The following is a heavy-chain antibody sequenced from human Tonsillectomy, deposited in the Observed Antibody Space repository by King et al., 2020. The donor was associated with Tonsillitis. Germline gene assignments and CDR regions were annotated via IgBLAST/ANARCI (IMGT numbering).Heavy chain of an antibody. Sequence: DVQLVESGGGLEQPGGSLRLSCAASGFTFSSYNMNWVRQAPGKGLEWISYISSSSSTIYYADSVKGRFTISRDDAKNSLFLQMNSLRAEDTAVYYCARSPLRFGESSPFDYWGQGTLVTVSS. CDR2: ISSSSSTI. CDR1: GFTFSSYN. CDR3: ARSPLRFGESSPFDY. J-gene: IGHJ4*02. V-gene: IGHV3-48*01. D-gene: IGHD3-10*01.